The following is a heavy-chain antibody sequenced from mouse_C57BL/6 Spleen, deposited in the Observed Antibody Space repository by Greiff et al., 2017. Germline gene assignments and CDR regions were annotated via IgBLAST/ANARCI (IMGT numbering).Heavy chain of an antibody. CDR2: IYPGDGDT. CDR1: GYAFSSYW. J-gene: IGHJ1*03. D-gene: IGHD1-1*01. V-gene: IGHV1-80*01. Sequence: QVQLQQSGAELVKPGASVKISCKASGYAFSSYWMNWVKQRPGKGLEWIGQIYPGDGDTNYNGKFKGKATLTADKSSSTAYMQLSSLTSEDSAVYFCARSDYYGSSYDWYCDVGGTGTTVTVSS. CDR3: ARSDYYGSSYDWYCDV.